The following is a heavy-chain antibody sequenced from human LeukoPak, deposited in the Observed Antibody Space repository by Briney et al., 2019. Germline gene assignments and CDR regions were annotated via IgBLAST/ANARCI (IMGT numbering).Heavy chain of an antibody. J-gene: IGHJ4*02. D-gene: IGHD6-19*01. V-gene: IGHV1-2*02. Sequence: ASVKVSCKASGYTFTSYYMHWVRQAPGQGLEWMGWINPNSGVINYAQNFQGRVTMTRDTSISTAYLELSRLRSDDTAIYYCARDDTTGWRGNYFAYWGQGTLVTVSS. CDR3: ARDDTTGWRGNYFAY. CDR2: INPNSGVI. CDR1: GYTFTSYY.